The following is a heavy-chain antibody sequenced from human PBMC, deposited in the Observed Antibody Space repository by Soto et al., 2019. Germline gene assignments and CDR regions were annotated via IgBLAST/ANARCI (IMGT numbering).Heavy chain of an antibody. CDR3: ARLPSRHLVDY. CDR2: IYYSGST. D-gene: IGHD3-3*02. Sequence: PSETLSLTCTVSVGSISSGGYYWSWIRQHPGKGLEWIGYIYYSGSTYYNPSLKSRVTISVDTSKNQFSLNLRSVTAADTAVYYCARLPSRHLVDYWGQGTLVTVSS. V-gene: IGHV4-31*03. CDR1: VGSISSGGYY. J-gene: IGHJ4*02.